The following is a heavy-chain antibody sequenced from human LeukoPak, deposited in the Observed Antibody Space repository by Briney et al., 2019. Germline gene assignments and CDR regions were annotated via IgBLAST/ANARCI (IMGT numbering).Heavy chain of an antibody. D-gene: IGHD3-22*01. CDR2: IKQDGSEK. Sequence: TGGSLRLSCAASGFTFSSYWMSWVRQAPGKGLEWVANIKQDGSEKYYVDSVKGRFTISRDNAKNSLYLQVNSLRAEDTAVYYCARGPPRGISGYFNYWGQGTLVTVSS. CDR1: GFTFSSYW. J-gene: IGHJ4*02. V-gene: IGHV3-7*01. CDR3: ARGPPRGISGYFNY.